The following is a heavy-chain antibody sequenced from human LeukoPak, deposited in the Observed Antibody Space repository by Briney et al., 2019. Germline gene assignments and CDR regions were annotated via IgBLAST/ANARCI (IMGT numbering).Heavy chain of an antibody. V-gene: IGHV3-74*01. CDR1: GFTFSNYW. Sequence: GRSLRLSCAASGFTFSNYWMHWVRQGPGKGLVWVSRIRSDGTSTSYADSVKGRFTISRDNTKSSLYLQVNSLRAEDTAVYYCARGFAPHDYWGQGTLVTVSS. J-gene: IGHJ4*02. CDR3: ARGFAPHDY. CDR2: IRSDGTST.